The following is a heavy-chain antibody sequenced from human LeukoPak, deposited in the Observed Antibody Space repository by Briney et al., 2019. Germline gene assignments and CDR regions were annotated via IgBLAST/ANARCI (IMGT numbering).Heavy chain of an antibody. D-gene: IGHD6-19*01. CDR2: IYYSGKT. CDR1: GGSISSSSYY. J-gene: IGHJ4*02. Sequence: SETLSLTCTVSGGSISSSSYYWGWIRQPPGKGLEWIGTIYYSGKTYYNPSLKSRVTISVDTSKNQFSLKLNSVTAADTAVYYCARVRYSGGWLFDYWGQGTLVTVSS. CDR3: ARVRYSGGWLFDY. V-gene: IGHV4-39*07.